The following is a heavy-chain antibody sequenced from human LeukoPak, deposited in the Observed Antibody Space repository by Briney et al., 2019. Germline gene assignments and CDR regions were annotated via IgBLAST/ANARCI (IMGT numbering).Heavy chain of an antibody. CDR1: GYTFTGYY. Sequence: GASVKVSCKASGYTFTGYYMHWVRQAPGQGLEWMGWISAYNGNTNYAQKLQGRVTMTTDTSTSTAYMELRSLRSDDTAVYYCARGENSGSYSAADYWGQGTLVTVSS. CDR3: ARGENSGSYSAADY. J-gene: IGHJ4*02. CDR2: ISAYNGNT. D-gene: IGHD1-26*01. V-gene: IGHV1-18*04.